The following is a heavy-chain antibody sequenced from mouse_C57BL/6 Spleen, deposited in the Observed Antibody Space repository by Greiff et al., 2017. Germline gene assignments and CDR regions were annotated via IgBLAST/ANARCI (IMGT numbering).Heavy chain of an antibody. CDR3: ARDTHDGYLYYFDY. J-gene: IGHJ2*01. D-gene: IGHD2-3*01. CDR2: ISDGGSYT. Sequence: DVQLVESGGGLVKPGGSLKLSCAASGFTFSSYAMSWVRQTPEKRLEWVATISDGGSYTYYPDNVKGRFTISRDNAKNNLYLQMSHLKSEDTAMYYCARDTHDGYLYYFDYWGQGTTLTVSS. V-gene: IGHV5-4*01. CDR1: GFTFSSYA.